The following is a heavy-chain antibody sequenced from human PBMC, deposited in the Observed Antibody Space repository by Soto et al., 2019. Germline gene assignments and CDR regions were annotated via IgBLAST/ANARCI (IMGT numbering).Heavy chain of an antibody. D-gene: IGHD3-16*01. CDR1: GFTFSSYG. J-gene: IGHJ6*03. V-gene: IGHV3-30*18. CDR2: ISYDGSNK. Sequence: GGSLRLSCAASGFTFSSYGMHWVRQAPGKGLEWVAVISYDGSNKYYADSVKGRFTIPRDNSKNTLYLQMNSLRAEDTAVYYCAKDLRSLDYYYYMDVWGKGTTVTVSS. CDR3: AKDLRSLDYYYYMDV.